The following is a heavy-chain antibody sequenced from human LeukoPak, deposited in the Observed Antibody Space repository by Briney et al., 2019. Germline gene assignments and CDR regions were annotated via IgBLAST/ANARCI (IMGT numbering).Heavy chain of an antibody. CDR2: IKSDGSRA. CDR1: GFTFSNYW. D-gene: IGHD3-10*01. V-gene: IGHV3-74*01. J-gene: IGHJ4*02. Sequence: GGSLRLSCAASGFTFSNYWMHWVRQTPGKGLVWVSHIKSDGSRATYAASVKGRFTISRDNAKNTLYLQMNSLRAEDTAVYYCARDSSYGSGSYKEIDYWGQGTLVTVSS. CDR3: ARDSSYGSGSYKEIDY.